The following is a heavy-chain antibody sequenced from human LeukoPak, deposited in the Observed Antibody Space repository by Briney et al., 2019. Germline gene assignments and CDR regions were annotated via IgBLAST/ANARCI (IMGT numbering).Heavy chain of an antibody. CDR3: ADPVVYSSSSDY. V-gene: IGHV3-9*01. CDR2: ITWNSGMM. D-gene: IGHD6-6*01. Sequence: PGGSLRLSCTASGFTFEDYPMHWVRQVPGKGLEWVSGITWNSGMMDYADSVEGRFTISRDNSKNTLYLQMKGLRGEDTGVYYCADPVVYSSSSDYWGQGTLVTVSS. J-gene: IGHJ4*02. CDR1: GFTFEDYP.